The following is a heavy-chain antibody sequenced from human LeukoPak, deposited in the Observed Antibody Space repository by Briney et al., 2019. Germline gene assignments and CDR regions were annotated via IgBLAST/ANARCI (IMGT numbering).Heavy chain of an antibody. CDR1: GFTFSSYA. J-gene: IGHJ4*02. D-gene: IGHD3-16*01. CDR3: VREGGAY. V-gene: IGHV3-30-3*01. CDR2: ISYDGSNK. Sequence: GGSLRLSCAASGFTFSSYAMHWVRQAPGKGLEWVAVISYDGSNKYYADSVKGRFTISRDNAKNSLYLQMNSLRAEDTAVYYCVREGGAYWGQGTLVTVSS.